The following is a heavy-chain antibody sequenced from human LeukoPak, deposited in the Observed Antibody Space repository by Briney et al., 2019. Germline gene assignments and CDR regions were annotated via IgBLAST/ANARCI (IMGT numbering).Heavy chain of an antibody. CDR3: AKESGFMVAPNSAFDI. CDR2: ISRNGGST. Sequence: PGGSLRLSCSASGFTFNSYPVHWVRQAPGKGLEYVSGISRNGGSTYYADSVKGRFTISRDNSKNTLYLQMSSLRAEDTAVYYRAKESGFMVAPNSAFDIWGQGTMVTVSS. D-gene: IGHD4/OR15-4a*01. V-gene: IGHV3-64D*06. CDR1: GFTFNSYP. J-gene: IGHJ3*02.